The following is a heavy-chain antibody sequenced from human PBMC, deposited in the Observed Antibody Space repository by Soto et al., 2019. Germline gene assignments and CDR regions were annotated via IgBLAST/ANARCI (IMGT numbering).Heavy chain of an antibody. J-gene: IGHJ6*02. D-gene: IGHD3-3*02. CDR3: AKAAHFWSGYIYGMDV. V-gene: IGHV3-30*18. CDR2: ISYDGSNK. Sequence: PGGSLRLSCAASGFTFSSYGMHWVRQAPGKGLEWVAVISYDGSNKYYADSVKGRFTISRDNSKNTLYLQMNSLRAEDTAVYYCAKAAHFWSGYIYGMDVWGQGTTVTVSS. CDR1: GFTFSSYG.